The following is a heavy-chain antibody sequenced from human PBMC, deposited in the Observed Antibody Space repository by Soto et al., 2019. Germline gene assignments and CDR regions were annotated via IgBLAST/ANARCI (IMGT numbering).Heavy chain of an antibody. CDR1: GFTFSSQW. CDR2: INNDVTST. J-gene: IGHJ4*02. Sequence: EVQLVESGGGLVQPGGSLRLSCAASGFTFSSQWLHWVRQAPGKGLVWISRINNDVTSTNYADSVKGRFTVSRDNAKKTMSLQMNSLRAEDTAVYYCASWRGGYTYGLDHWGQGTPVTVSS. D-gene: IGHD5-18*01. V-gene: IGHV3-74*01. CDR3: ASWRGGYTYGLDH.